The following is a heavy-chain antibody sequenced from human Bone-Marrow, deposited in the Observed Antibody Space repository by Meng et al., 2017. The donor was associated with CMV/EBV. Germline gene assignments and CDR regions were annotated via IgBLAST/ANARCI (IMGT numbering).Heavy chain of an antibody. CDR3: ARVRNTDGMDV. J-gene: IGHJ6*02. V-gene: IGHV1-8*03. CDR2: MNPNSGNT. D-gene: IGHD2-2*02. CDR1: GYTFTSYG. Sequence: ASVKVSCKASGYTFTSYGISWVRQATGQGLEWMGWMNPNSGNTGYAQKFQGRVTITRNTSISTAYMELSSLRSEDTAVYYCARVRNTDGMDVWGQGTTVTVSS.